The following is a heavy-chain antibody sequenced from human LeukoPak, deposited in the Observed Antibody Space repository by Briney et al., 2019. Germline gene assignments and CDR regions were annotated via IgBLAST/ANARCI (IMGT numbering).Heavy chain of an antibody. CDR3: ARDVRDRLRLGELSFSYYFDY. Sequence: GGSLRLSCAASGFTFDDYAMHWVRQAPGKGLEWVSGISWNSGSIGYADSVKGRFTISRDNSKNTLYLQMNSLRAEDTAVYYCARDVRDRLRLGELSFSYYFDYWGQGTLVTVSS. D-gene: IGHD3-16*02. V-gene: IGHV3-9*01. CDR2: ISWNSGSI. J-gene: IGHJ4*02. CDR1: GFTFDDYA.